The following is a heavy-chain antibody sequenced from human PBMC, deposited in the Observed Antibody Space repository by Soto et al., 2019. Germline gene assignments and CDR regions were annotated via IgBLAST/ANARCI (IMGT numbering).Heavy chain of an antibody. CDR2: IYWDDDK. CDR1: GFSLSTSGVG. D-gene: IGHD6-13*01. CDR3: AHRPRQYSSSWYLNWFDP. Sequence: QITLKESGPTLVKPTQTLTLTCTFSGFSLSTSGVGVGWIRQPPGKALEWLALIYWDDDKRYSPSLKSRLTITKDTSKNQMVLTMTNMDPVDTATYYCAHRPRQYSSSWYLNWFDPWGQGTLVTVSS. V-gene: IGHV2-5*02. J-gene: IGHJ5*02.